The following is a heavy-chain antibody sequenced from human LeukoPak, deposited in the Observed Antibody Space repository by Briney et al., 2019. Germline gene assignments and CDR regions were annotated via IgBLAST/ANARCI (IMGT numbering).Heavy chain of an antibody. V-gene: IGHV5-51*01. CDR3: ATRGVETYYYASGSDDTYNWFDP. J-gene: IGHJ5*02. D-gene: IGHD3-10*01. Sequence: GESLKISRKGSGYSFTSYWIGWVRQMPGKGLEWMGIIYPGDSDTRYSPSFQGQVTISADKSISTAYLQWSSLKASDTAMYYCATRGVETYYYASGSDDTYNWFDPWGQGTLVTVSS. CDR2: IYPGDSDT. CDR1: GYSFTSYW.